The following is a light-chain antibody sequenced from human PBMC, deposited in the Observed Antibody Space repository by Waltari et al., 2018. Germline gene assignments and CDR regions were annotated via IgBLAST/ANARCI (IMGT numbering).Light chain of an antibody. CDR3: CSYVGSHTNWV. CDR1: SSDVGDYTL. CDR2: DIT. J-gene: IGLJ3*02. V-gene: IGLV2-11*01. Sequence: QSALPQPRSVSGSPGQSVTISCTGISSDVGDYTLVSWYQHPPGKAPNLIIHDITQRPSGVPARFSGSKSGNTASLTISGLQAEDEADYYCCSYVGSHTNWVFGGGTKLTVL.